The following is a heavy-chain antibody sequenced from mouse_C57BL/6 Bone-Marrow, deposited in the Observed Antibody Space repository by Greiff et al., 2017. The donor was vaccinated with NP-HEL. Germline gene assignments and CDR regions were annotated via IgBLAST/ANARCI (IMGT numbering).Heavy chain of an antibody. D-gene: IGHD1-1*01. J-gene: IGHJ4*01. Sequence: VQLQQSGPGLVQPSQSLSITCTVSGFSLTSYGVHWVRQSPGKGLEWLGVIWSGGSTDYNAAFISRLSISKDNSKSQVFFKMNSLQADDTAIYYCARKIYYYGSSYEGYAMDYWGQGTSVTVSS. CDR1: GFSLTSYG. CDR3: ARKIYYYGSSYEGYAMDY. V-gene: IGHV2-2*01. CDR2: IWSGGST.